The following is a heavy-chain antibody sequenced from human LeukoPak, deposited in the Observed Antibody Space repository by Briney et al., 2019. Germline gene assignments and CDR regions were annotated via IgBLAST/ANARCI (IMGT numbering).Heavy chain of an antibody. CDR1: GFTFNSYW. Sequence: GGSLRLSCAASGFTFNSYWMNWVRQAPGKGLEWVANIKQDGSEKYYVDSVKGRFTISRDNAKNSLYLQMNSLRAEDTAVYYCARAGGPLRFLEWLWAYYYMDVWGKGTTVTVSS. V-gene: IGHV3-7*01. CDR3: ARAGGPLRFLEWLWAYYYMDV. D-gene: IGHD3-3*01. J-gene: IGHJ6*03. CDR2: IKQDGSEK.